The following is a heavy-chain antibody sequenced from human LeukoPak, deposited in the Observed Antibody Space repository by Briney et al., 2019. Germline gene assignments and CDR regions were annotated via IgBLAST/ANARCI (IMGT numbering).Heavy chain of an antibody. Sequence: ASVKISCKASGYTFTSYGISWVRQAPGQGLEWMGWISAYNGNTNYAQKLQGRVTMTTDTSTSTAYMELRSLRSDDTAVYYCARDPCSSTSCYSSEEGDTAMVSIDYWGQGTLVTVSS. J-gene: IGHJ4*02. CDR2: ISAYNGNT. CDR1: GYTFTSYG. CDR3: ARDPCSSTSCYSSEEGDTAMVSIDY. D-gene: IGHD2-2*01. V-gene: IGHV1-18*01.